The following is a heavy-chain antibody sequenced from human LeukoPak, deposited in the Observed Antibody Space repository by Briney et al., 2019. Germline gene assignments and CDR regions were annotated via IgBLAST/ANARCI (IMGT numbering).Heavy chain of an antibody. CDR3: AKDGGSWSFDY. D-gene: IGHD2-15*01. CDR1: GYAFIAHD. V-gene: IGHV1-2*02. CDR2: ITPHNGGT. Sequence: ASVKVSCKAYGYAFIAHDLHWVRQAPRQGLEYLGWITPHNGGTRYAQKFQVRVTITMDTSTSTAFMELTSLKSDDSSIYYCAKDGGSWSFDYWGQGTLVTVSS. J-gene: IGHJ4*02.